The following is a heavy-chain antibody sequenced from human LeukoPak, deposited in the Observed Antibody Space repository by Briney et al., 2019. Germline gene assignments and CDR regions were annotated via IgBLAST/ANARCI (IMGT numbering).Heavy chain of an antibody. Sequence: PSDTLSLTCTVSGRSISSGGDYWSWMRQLPGKGLEWIGYISYSGTTYYNPSLTSRISISLATSKKQFSLEVSSVTAADTAVYYCARAAWRGSNSRDAFDIWGLGTVVTVSS. J-gene: IGHJ3*02. CDR3: ARAAWRGSNSRDAFDI. D-gene: IGHD4/OR15-4a*01. CDR2: ISYSGTT. CDR1: GRSISSGGDY. V-gene: IGHV4-31*03.